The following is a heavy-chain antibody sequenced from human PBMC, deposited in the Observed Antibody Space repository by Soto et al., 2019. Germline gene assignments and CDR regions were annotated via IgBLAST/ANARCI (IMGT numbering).Heavy chain of an antibody. D-gene: IGHD6-19*01. Sequence: VASVKVSCKASGYTFTSYAMHWVRQAPGQRLEWMGWINAGNGNTKYSQKFQGRVTITRDTSASTAYMELSSLRSEDTAVYYCATGYSSGWYVYWGQGTLVTVSS. J-gene: IGHJ4*02. CDR1: GYTFTSYA. V-gene: IGHV1-3*01. CDR2: INAGNGNT. CDR3: ATGYSSGWYVY.